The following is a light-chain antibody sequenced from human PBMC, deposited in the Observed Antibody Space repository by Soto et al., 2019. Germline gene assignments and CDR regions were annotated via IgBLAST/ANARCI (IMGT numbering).Light chain of an antibody. Sequence: QPVLTQSPSASASLGASVKLTCTLSSGHSSYAIAWHQQQPEKGPRYLMKLNSDGTHSKGDGIPDRFSGSSSGAERYLTISGLQSEDEADYYCQTWGTGIYVFGGGTQLTVL. CDR1: SGHSSYA. J-gene: IGLJ7*01. V-gene: IGLV4-69*01. CDR2: LNSDGTH. CDR3: QTWGTGIYV.